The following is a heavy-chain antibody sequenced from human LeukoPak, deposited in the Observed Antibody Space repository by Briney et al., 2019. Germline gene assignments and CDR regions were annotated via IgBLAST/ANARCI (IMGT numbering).Heavy chain of an antibody. CDR3: AREKIAMRAFDS. J-gene: IGHJ4*02. D-gene: IGHD2-2*01. Sequence: SETLSLTCAVYGGSFSGYYWTWIRQPPGKGLEWIGYVYDTGSTDYNPSLKSRVTISVDTSKNQFSLRLNSVTAADTAIYYCAREKIAMRAFDSWGQGTLVTVSS. CDR1: GGSFSGYY. V-gene: IGHV4-59*01. CDR2: VYDTGST.